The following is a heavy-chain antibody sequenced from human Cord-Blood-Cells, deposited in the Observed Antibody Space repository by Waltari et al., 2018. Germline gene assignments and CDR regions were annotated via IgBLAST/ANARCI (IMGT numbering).Heavy chain of an antibody. J-gene: IGHJ2*01. CDR1: GGSISSSSYY. D-gene: IGHD6-13*01. CDR2: IYYSGST. V-gene: IGHV4-39*01. CDR3: ARHLTSSSWYGWYFDL. Sequence: QLQLQESGPGLVKPSETLSLTCTVSGGSISSSSYYWGWIRQPPGKGLEWIGSIYYSGSTCYHPSLKSRVTISVDTSKNPFSLKLSSVTAADTAVYYCARHLTSSSWYGWYFDLWGRGTLVTVSS.